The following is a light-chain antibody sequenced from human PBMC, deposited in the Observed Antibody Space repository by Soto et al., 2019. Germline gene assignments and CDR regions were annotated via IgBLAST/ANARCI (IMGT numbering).Light chain of an antibody. J-gene: IGLJ1*01. CDR3: ATWDDRLNGHV. CDR2: RNS. V-gene: IGLV1-47*01. Sequence: QSVLTQPPSASGTPGQRVTVSCSGSSSNIGTNYVYWYQQLPGTAPTLLIYRNSQRPSGVPDRFSGSKSGTSASLAISGLRSEEEADDYCATWDDRLNGHVFGTGTKVTVL. CDR1: SSNIGTNY.